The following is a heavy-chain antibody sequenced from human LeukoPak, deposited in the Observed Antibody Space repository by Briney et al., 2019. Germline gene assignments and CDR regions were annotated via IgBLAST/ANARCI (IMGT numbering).Heavy chain of an antibody. V-gene: IGHV3-7*03. CDR2: IKEDGSER. CDR1: AFIFSGHW. J-gene: IGHJ4*02. D-gene: IGHD6-13*01. Sequence: GGSLRLSCEGSAFIFSGHWMNWVRQTPGKGLEWVASIKEDGSERQYVDSVKGRFSVSRDNTKGSLFLQLNRLRAEDTAVYYCANRIAAPVYYFDYWGQGPLVTVPS. CDR3: ANRIAAPVYYFDY.